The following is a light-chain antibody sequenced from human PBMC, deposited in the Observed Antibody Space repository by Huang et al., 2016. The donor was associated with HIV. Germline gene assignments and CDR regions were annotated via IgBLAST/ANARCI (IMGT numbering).Light chain of an antibody. Sequence: DIEMTQSPSSLSAAVGDRVTSSCRAGQNINTYVTWFQQKPGEAPKLLIYGASNRHRGVPLRFRGAVSGTSFTLTLASLQPEDFATYFCQQTFTAPPEDTFGQGTKLEI. V-gene: IGKV1-39*01. CDR2: GAS. J-gene: IGKJ2*01. CDR1: QNINTY. CDR3: QQTFTAPPEDT.